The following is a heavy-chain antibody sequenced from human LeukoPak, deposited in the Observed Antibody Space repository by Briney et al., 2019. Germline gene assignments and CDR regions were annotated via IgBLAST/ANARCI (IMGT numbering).Heavy chain of an antibody. Sequence: SETLSLTCTVSGGPISDYYWSWIRQPPGKGLEWIGYIYYSGTTNYNPSLKSRVTISVDTSKNQFSLKLRSVTAADTAVYYCAGGYGSSWSFDHWGQGTLVTVSS. D-gene: IGHD2-2*01. J-gene: IGHJ4*02. V-gene: IGHV4-59*01. CDR3: AGGYGSSWSFDH. CDR2: IYYSGTT. CDR1: GGPISDYY.